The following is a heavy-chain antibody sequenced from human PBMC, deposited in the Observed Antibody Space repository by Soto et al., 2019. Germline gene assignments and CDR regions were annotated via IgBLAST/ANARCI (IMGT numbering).Heavy chain of an antibody. CDR2: ISSRSYII. CDR3: ARGGSSSDNGMDV. J-gene: IGHJ6*02. D-gene: IGHD6-6*01. V-gene: IGHV3-48*02. Sequence: EVQLVESGGGLVQPGGSLRLSCAASGFTFSTYSMNCVRQAPGKGLEWVSYISSRSYIIYYVDSVKGRFTISRDNAKNSLYLQRNSLRDEDTAVYYCARGGSSSDNGMDVWGQWTTVTVSS. CDR1: GFTFSTYS.